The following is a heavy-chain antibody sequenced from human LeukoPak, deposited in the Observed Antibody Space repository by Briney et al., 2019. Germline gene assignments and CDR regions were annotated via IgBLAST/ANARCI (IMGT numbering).Heavy chain of an antibody. Sequence: PGRSLRLSCAASGFTFDDYAMHWVRQAPGKGLELVSGISWNSGSIGYADSVKGRFTISRDNAKNSLYLQMNSLRAEDTALYYCAKDMYYDFWSGYYTGNNYYYGMDVWGQGTTVTVSS. CDR3: AKDMYYDFWSGYYTGNNYYYGMDV. D-gene: IGHD3-3*01. V-gene: IGHV3-9*01. CDR2: ISWNSGSI. CDR1: GFTFDDYA. J-gene: IGHJ6*02.